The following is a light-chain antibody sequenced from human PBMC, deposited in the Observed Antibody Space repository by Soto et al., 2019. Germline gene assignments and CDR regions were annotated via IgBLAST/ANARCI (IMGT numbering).Light chain of an antibody. J-gene: IGKJ2*01. CDR1: QSVSSGY. Sequence: EIVLTQSPGTLSLSPGERATLSCRASQSVSSGYLAWYHQKPGQAPRLLLHDAANRAIGIPDRVSGSGSGTDFTLTISRLEPEDFAVYYCQQYGRSPYTFGQGTKLEIK. CDR3: QQYGRSPYT. CDR2: DAA. V-gene: IGKV3-20*01.